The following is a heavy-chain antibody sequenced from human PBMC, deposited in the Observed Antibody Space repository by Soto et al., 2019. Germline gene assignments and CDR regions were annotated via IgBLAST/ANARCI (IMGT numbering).Heavy chain of an antibody. CDR1: GYTFTSYY. CDR2: INPSGGST. V-gene: IGHV1-46*03. Sequence: QVQLVQSGAEVKKPGASVKVSCKASGYTFTSYYMHWVRQAPGQGLEWMGIINPSGGSTSYAQKFQGRVTMTRDTSTSTGYRELSSLRSEDTAVYYCARVLDGSGSYYNEALNWFDPWGQGTLVTVSS. J-gene: IGHJ5*02. CDR3: ARVLDGSGSYYNEALNWFDP. D-gene: IGHD3-10*01.